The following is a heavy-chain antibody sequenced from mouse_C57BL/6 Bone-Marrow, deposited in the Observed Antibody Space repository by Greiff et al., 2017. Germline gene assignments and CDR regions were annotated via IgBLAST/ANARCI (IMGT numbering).Heavy chain of an antibody. D-gene: IGHD2-4*01. Sequence: EVMLVESGGGLVQPGGSLKLSCAASGFTFSDYGMAWVRQAPRKGPEWVAFISNLAYSIYYADTVTGRFTISRENAKNTLHLEMSSLRSEDTAMYYWARYDYDGDAMDYWGQGTSVTVSS. J-gene: IGHJ4*01. CDR3: ARYDYDGDAMDY. V-gene: IGHV5-15*01. CDR2: ISNLAYSI. CDR1: GFTFSDYG.